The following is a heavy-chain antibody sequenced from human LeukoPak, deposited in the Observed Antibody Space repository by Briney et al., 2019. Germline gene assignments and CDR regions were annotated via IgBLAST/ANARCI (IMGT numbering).Heavy chain of an antibody. CDR3: ARRRSGSYYFDY. V-gene: IGHV4-39*07. CDR1: GGSISSSSYY. Sequence: SETLSLTCTVSGGSISSSSYYWGWIRQPPGKGLEWIRRIYYSGSTNYNPSLKSRVTISVDTSKNQFSLKLSSVTAADTAVYYCARRRSGSYYFDYWGQGTLVTVSS. J-gene: IGHJ4*02. D-gene: IGHD1-26*01. CDR2: IYYSGST.